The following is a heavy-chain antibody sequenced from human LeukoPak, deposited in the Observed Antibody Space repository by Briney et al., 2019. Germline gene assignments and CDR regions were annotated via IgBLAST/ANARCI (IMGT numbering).Heavy chain of an antibody. CDR3: ARDMRDSSGYWVYYFDY. Sequence: ASVKVSCKASGYTFTSYGISWVRQAPGQGLEWMGWISAYSGNTNYAQKLQGRVTMTTDTSTSTAYMELRSLRSDDTAVYYCARDMRDSSGYWVYYFDYWGQGTLVTVSS. CDR1: GYTFTSYG. J-gene: IGHJ4*02. V-gene: IGHV1-18*01. CDR2: ISAYSGNT. D-gene: IGHD3-22*01.